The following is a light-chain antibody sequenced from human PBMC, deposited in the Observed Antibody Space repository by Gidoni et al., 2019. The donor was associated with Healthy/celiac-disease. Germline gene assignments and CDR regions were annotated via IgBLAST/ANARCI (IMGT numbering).Light chain of an antibody. CDR2: DAS. CDR1: QSISSW. J-gene: IGKJ3*01. V-gene: IGKV1-5*01. CDR3: QQYNSYGFT. Sequence: DIQMTQSPSTLSASVGDRVTITCRASQSISSWLAWYQQKPGKAPKLLIYDASSLESGVPSRFSGIGSGTEFTLTISSLQPDDFATYYCQQYNSYGFTFGPGTKVDIK.